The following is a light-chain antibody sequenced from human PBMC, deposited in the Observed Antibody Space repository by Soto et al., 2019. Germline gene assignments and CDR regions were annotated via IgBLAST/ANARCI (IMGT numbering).Light chain of an antibody. Sequence: ELVLTQSPATLSLSPGERATLSCRASESVSSYLAWYQQKPGQAPRLLIYDASTRAPGIPARFSGSGSGTAFTLTISSLEPEDFAVFYCQQRDHWSYTFGQGTKLEI. CDR1: ESVSSY. CDR3: QQRDHWSYT. CDR2: DAS. V-gene: IGKV3-11*01. J-gene: IGKJ2*01.